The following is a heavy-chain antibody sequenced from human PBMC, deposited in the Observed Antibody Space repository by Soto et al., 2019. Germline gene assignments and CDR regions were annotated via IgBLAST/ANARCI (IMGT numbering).Heavy chain of an antibody. J-gene: IGHJ4*02. D-gene: IGHD3-10*01. CDR1: GYTFTDYN. CDR2: ISAYSGNT. V-gene: IGHV1-18*04. CDR3: ARQGAGAFDY. Sequence: QVKLVQSGAEVKKPGASAKVSCKASGYTFTDYNINWVRLAPGQGPQWMGWISAYSGNTFYAQNFQGRLTMTTDTSTSTAYMELRSLRSDDTAIYYCARQGAGAFDYWGQGTLVIVSS.